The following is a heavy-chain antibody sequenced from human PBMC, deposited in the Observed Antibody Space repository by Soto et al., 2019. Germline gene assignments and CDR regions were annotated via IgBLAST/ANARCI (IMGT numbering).Heavy chain of an antibody. CDR3: AKEIVPYDFWSGYPYIPYYYGMDV. Sequence: VASVKVSCKASGYTFTSYAMHWVRQAPGQRLEWMGWINAGNGNTKYSQKFKGRVTITRDTSARTAYMELSSQRSEDTAVYYCAKEIVPYDFWSGYPYIPYYYGMDVWGQGTTVTVSS. CDR1: GYTFTSYA. V-gene: IGHV1-3*01. CDR2: INAGNGNT. D-gene: IGHD3-3*01. J-gene: IGHJ6*02.